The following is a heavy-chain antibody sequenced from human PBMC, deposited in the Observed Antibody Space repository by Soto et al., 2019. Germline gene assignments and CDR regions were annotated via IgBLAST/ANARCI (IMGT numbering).Heavy chain of an antibody. V-gene: IGHV3-43*02. Sequence: GGSLRLSCAASGFTFDDYAMHWVRQAPGKGLEWVSLISGDGGSTYYADSVKGRFTISRDNSKNSLYLQMNSLRTEDTALYYCAKEFLQDIVVVPAESDSQGYGMDVWGQGTTVTVSS. CDR1: GFTFDDYA. CDR2: ISGDGGST. J-gene: IGHJ6*02. D-gene: IGHD2-2*01. CDR3: AKEFLQDIVVVPAESDSQGYGMDV.